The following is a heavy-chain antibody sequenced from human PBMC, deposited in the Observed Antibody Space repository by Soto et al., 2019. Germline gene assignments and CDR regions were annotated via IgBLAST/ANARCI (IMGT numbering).Heavy chain of an antibody. J-gene: IGHJ4*02. Sequence: ASVKVSCKASGYTFTGYYMHWVRQAPGQGLEWMGWINPNSGGTNYAQKFRGWVTMTRDTSISTAYMELSRLRSDDTAVYYCARGYYDLLTGYPTGPHFDYWGQGTLVTVSS. CDR2: INPNSGGT. D-gene: IGHD3-9*01. V-gene: IGHV1-2*04. CDR3: ARGYYDLLTGYPTGPHFDY. CDR1: GYTFTGYY.